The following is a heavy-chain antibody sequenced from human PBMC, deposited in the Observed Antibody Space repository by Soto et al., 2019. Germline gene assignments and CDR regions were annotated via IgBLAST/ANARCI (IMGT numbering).Heavy chain of an antibody. D-gene: IGHD1-26*01. Sequence: EVQLLESGGGLVQPGGSLRLSCAASGFTFSSYAMSWVRQAPGKGLEWVSAISGRGGSTYYADTVKGRFTISRDDSKNTLYLQRNSRRAEDTAVYYCAKRRSGWELHVWAPNFDFWGQGTLVTVSS. CDR2: ISGRGGST. V-gene: IGHV3-23*01. CDR3: AKRRSGWELHVWAPNFDF. CDR1: GFTFSSYA. J-gene: IGHJ4*02.